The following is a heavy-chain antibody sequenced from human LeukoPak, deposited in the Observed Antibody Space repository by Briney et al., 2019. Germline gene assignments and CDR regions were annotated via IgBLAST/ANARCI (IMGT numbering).Heavy chain of an antibody. Sequence: PGRSLRHSCAASGFTFSSYGMHWVRQAPGKGLEWVAVISYGGSNKYYADSVKGRFTISRDNSKNMLYLQMNSLRAEDTAVYYCAKTLVDYDFWSGSLNFDYWGQGTLVTVSS. D-gene: IGHD3-3*01. CDR2: ISYGGSNK. J-gene: IGHJ4*02. V-gene: IGHV3-30*18. CDR1: GFTFSSYG. CDR3: AKTLVDYDFWSGSLNFDY.